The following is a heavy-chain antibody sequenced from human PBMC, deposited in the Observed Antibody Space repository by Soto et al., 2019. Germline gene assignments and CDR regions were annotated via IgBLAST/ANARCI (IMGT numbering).Heavy chain of an antibody. J-gene: IGHJ3*02. CDR1: GFSFDDYA. CDR2: ISWNSGTI. CDR3: ARDYNGFDI. V-gene: IGHV3-9*01. Sequence: EVQLVESGGGLVQPGRSLRLSCAASGFSFDDYAMHWVRQAPGKGLEWVTGISWNSGTIGYADSVKGRFTISRDNAKNSLYLQMNSLRAEDTALYYCARDYNGFDIWGQGTMVTVSS.